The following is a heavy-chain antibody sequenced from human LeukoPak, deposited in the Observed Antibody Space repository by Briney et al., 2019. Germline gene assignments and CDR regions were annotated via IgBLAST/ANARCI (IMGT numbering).Heavy chain of an antibody. Sequence: SETLSLTCTVSGGSISSYYWSWIRQPAGKGLEWIGRIYTSGSTNYNPSLKSRVTMSVDTSKNQFSLKLSSVTAADTAVYYCARSGYYDILTGYYRGMDFDYWDQGTLVTVSS. CDR3: ARSGYYDILTGYYRGMDFDY. J-gene: IGHJ4*02. V-gene: IGHV4-4*07. CDR2: IYTSGST. CDR1: GGSISSYY. D-gene: IGHD3-9*01.